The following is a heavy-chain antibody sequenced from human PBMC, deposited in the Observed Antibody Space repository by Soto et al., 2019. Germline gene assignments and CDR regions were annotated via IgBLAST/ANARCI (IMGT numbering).Heavy chain of an antibody. D-gene: IGHD6-13*01. CDR2: ISYDGSNK. CDR1: GFTFSSYD. Sequence: GGSLRLSCAASGFTFSSYDMHWVRQAPGKGLEWVAVISYDGSNKFCADSVKGRFTISRDNSKNTLYLQMNSLRAEDTAVYYCAKEVAAAVFDYWGQGTLVTVSS. CDR3: AKEVAAAVFDY. V-gene: IGHV3-30*18. J-gene: IGHJ4*02.